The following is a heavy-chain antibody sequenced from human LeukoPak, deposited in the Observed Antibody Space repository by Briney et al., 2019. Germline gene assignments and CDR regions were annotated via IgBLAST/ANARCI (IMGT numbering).Heavy chain of an antibody. CDR2: INHSGST. Sequence: SDLLSLTCAVYGGSFSGYYWSWIRQPPGKGLEWIGEINHSGSTNYNPSLKSRVTISVDTSKNQFSLKLSSVTAADTAVYYCARADIAARPSYLENWFDPWGQGTLVTVSS. V-gene: IGHV4-34*01. CDR1: GGSFSGYY. J-gene: IGHJ5*02. D-gene: IGHD6-6*01. CDR3: ARADIAARPSYLENWFDP.